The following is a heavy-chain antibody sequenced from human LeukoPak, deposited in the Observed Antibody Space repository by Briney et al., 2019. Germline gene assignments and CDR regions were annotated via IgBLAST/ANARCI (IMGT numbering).Heavy chain of an antibody. Sequence: PGGSLRLSCAASGFTFSSYAMHWVRQAPGKGLEWVAVISYDGSNIYYADSVKGRFTISRDNSKDTLYLQTNSLRAEDTAVYYCARGREIVVVTAAVDYWGQGTLVTVSS. V-gene: IGHV3-30*04. CDR3: ARGREIVVVTAAVDY. D-gene: IGHD2-21*02. CDR2: ISYDGSNI. J-gene: IGHJ4*02. CDR1: GFTFSSYA.